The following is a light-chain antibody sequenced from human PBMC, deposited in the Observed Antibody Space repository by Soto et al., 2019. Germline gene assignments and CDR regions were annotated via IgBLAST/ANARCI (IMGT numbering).Light chain of an antibody. CDR1: QSVSSSY. Sequence: IVLTQSPGTLSLSPWERATLSFRSSQSVSSSYLAWYQQKPGQAPRPLIYGASSRATGIPDRFSGSGSGTDFTLTISRLEPEDFAVYYCQQYGSSPRTFGQGTKVDIK. CDR2: GAS. J-gene: IGKJ1*01. CDR3: QQYGSSPRT. V-gene: IGKV3-20*01.